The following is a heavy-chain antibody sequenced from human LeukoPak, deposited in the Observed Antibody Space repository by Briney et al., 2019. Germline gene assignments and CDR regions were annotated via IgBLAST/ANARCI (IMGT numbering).Heavy chain of an antibody. CDR1: VGTLSSYA. CDR3: ARVRFLEWVPLYFDS. D-gene: IGHD3-3*01. Sequence: GALVKVSCKASVGTLSSYAVSWVRRAPGQRLEWRGGIIPIFGTANYDQKFQDRVTMTIDTSTTTAYMELRSLRSDDTAVYYCARVRFLEWVPLYFDSWGQGTLVTVSS. CDR2: IIPIFGTA. V-gene: IGHV1-69*05. J-gene: IGHJ4*02.